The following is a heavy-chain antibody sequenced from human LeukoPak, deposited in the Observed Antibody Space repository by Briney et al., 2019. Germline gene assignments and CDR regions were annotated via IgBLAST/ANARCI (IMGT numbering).Heavy chain of an antibody. V-gene: IGHV1-2*02. CDR1: GDTFTGYY. CDR3: ARVSVGLYFDY. D-gene: IGHD2-2*01. J-gene: IGHJ4*02. CDR2: INPNSGGT. Sequence: GASVKVSCKASGDTFTGYYMHWVRQGPGQGLEWMGWINPNSGGTNYAQKFQGRVTMTRDTSISTAYMELSRLRSDDTAVYYCARVSVGLYFDYWGQGTLVTVSS.